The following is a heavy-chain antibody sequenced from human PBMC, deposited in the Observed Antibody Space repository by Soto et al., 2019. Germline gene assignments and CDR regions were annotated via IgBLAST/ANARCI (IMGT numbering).Heavy chain of an antibody. Sequence: QLQLQESGPGLVKPSETLSLTCTVSGGSISSSSYYWGWIRQPPGKGLEWIGSIYYSGSTYYNPSLKSRVTISVDTSKNQFSLKLSSVTAADTAVYYCARLVGSGSPLWWGQGTLVTVSS. J-gene: IGHJ4*02. CDR2: IYYSGST. V-gene: IGHV4-39*01. CDR1: GGSISSSSYY. D-gene: IGHD3-10*01. CDR3: ARLVGSGSPLW.